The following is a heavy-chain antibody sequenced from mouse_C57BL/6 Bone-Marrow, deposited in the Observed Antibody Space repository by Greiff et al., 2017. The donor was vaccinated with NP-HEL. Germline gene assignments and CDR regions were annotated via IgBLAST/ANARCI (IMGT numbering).Heavy chain of an antibody. Sequence: VQLQQSGAELVKPGASAKLSCTASGFNIKDYYMHWVKQRTEQGLEWIGRIDPEDGGTKYAPKFQGKTTITADTSSNTADLQLSILTSKDTDVYYCASDYDAMGYQGHGTSVTVS. J-gene: IGHJ4*01. CDR3: ASDYDAMGY. CDR2: IDPEDGGT. V-gene: IGHV14-2*01. CDR1: GFNIKDYY. D-gene: IGHD1-1*02.